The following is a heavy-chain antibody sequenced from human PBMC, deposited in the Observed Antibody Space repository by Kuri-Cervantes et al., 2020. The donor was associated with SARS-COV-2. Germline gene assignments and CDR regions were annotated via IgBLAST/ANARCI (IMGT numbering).Heavy chain of an antibody. CDR3: AGGGDGGADY. Sequence: ESLKISCAVYGGSFSGYYWSWIRQPPGKGLEWIGEINHSGSTNYNPSLKSRVTISVDTSKNQFSLKLSSVTAADTAVYYCAGGGDGGADYWGQGTLVTVSS. CDR2: INHSGST. J-gene: IGHJ4*02. D-gene: IGHD3-16*01. CDR1: GGSFSGYY. V-gene: IGHV4-34*01.